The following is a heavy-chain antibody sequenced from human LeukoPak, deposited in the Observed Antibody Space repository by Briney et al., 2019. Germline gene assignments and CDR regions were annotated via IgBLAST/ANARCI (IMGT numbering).Heavy chain of an antibody. CDR2: ISGSGGST. D-gene: IGHD6-13*01. J-gene: IGHJ4*02. CDR1: GFTFSSCA. V-gene: IGHV3-23*01. CDR3: AREVSYRSSWYLDY. Sequence: PGGSLRLSCAASGFTFSSCAMTWVRQPPGKGLEWVSTISGSGGSTFYADSVKGRFTISRDNPKNTLYLLMNSLRAEDTAVYYCAREVSYRSSWYLDYWGQGTLVTVSS.